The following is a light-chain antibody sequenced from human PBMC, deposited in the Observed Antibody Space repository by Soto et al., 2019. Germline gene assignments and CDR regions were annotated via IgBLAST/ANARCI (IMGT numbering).Light chain of an antibody. CDR2: AAS. CDR1: QGISSW. Sequence: DIQMTQSPSSVSASVGDRVTITCRASQGISSWLAWYQQKPGEAPKLLIFAASNLQSGVPSRFSGSGSVTDCTFAITSLQPEDFATYYCLQHYNFSWTLGQGTKVDIK. CDR3: LQHYNFSWT. J-gene: IGKJ1*01. V-gene: IGKV1-12*01.